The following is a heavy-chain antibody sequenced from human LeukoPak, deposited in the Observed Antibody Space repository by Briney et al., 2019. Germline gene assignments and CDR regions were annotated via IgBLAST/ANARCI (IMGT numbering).Heavy chain of an antibody. D-gene: IGHD2-2*01. Sequence: PSETLSLTCAVYGGSFSGYYWSWIRQPPGKGLEWIGEINHSGSTNYNPSLKSRVTISVDTSKNQFSLKLSSVTAADTAVYYCARGLGGYCSGTSCRRGYWFDPWGQGTLVTVSS. CDR1: GGSFSGYY. CDR2: INHSGST. V-gene: IGHV4-34*01. J-gene: IGHJ5*02. CDR3: ARGLGGYCSGTSCRRGYWFDP.